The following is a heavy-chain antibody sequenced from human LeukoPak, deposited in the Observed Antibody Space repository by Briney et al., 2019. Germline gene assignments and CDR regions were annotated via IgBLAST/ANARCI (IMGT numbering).Heavy chain of an antibody. CDR1: GLTFSSCA. CDR3: AKVADYYDSSGSAVYYYYYYGMDV. CDR2: ISGSGGST. J-gene: IGHJ6*02. V-gene: IGHV3-23*01. D-gene: IGHD3-22*01. Sequence: GGSLRLSCAASGLTFSSCAMSWVREARGEGVEWVSAISGSGGSTYYADSVKGRFTISRDNSKNTLYLQMNSLRAEDTAVYYCAKVADYYDSSGSAVYYYYYYGMDVWGQGTTVTVSS.